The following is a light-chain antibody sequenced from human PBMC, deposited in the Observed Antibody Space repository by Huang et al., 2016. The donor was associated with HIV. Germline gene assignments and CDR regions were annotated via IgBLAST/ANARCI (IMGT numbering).Light chain of an antibody. CDR2: DAS. V-gene: IGKV3-15*01. CDR1: QHVSRK. J-gene: IGKJ2*01. CDR3: QQYNNWPPMYT. Sequence: EIVLTQSPATRSMSPGQRATLSCRASQHVSRKLAWFQPKPGQDPRILIYDASTRATGIPARFSGSGSGTECTLTISSLQSEDVAVDYCQQYNNWPPMYTFGQGTKLEV.